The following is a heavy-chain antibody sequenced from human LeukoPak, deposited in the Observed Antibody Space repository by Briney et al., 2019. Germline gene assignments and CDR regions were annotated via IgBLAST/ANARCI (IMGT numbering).Heavy chain of an antibody. CDR3: TRDALFGSGRTHLDF. Sequence: PGGSLRLSCAASDFTFNNYCMSWVRQAPGKGLEWVANIKHDGSEAHYVGSVKGRFTISRDNAKNSVSLQMNSLNVDDTGVYFCTRDALFGSGRTHLDFWSQGTLVSVSS. CDR2: IKHDGSEA. V-gene: IGHV3-7*04. D-gene: IGHD3-10*01. J-gene: IGHJ4*02. CDR1: DFTFNNYC.